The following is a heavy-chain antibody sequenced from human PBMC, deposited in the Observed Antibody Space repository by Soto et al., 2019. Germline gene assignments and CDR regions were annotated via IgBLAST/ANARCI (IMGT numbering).Heavy chain of an antibody. Sequence: GASVKVSCKASGGTFSSYAISWVRQAPGQGLEWMGGIIPIFGTANYAQKFQGRVTMTPDTSTNTAYMELRNLRSDDTAVYYCARVIAAAADFDYWGQGTLVTVSS. J-gene: IGHJ4*02. V-gene: IGHV1-69*06. CDR1: GGTFSSYA. CDR2: IIPIFGTA. D-gene: IGHD6-13*01. CDR3: ARVIAAAADFDY.